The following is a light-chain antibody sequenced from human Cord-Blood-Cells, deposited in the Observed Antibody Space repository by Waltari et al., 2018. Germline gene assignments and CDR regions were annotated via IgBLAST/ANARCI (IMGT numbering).Light chain of an antibody. CDR3: QQYNSYSRT. V-gene: IGKV1-5*01. J-gene: IGKJ1*01. CDR2: DAS. CDR1: QSISSW. Sequence: DIQMPQSPSTLSASVGDRVTITCRASQSISSWLAWYQQKPGKAPKLLIYDASSLESGVPSRFSGSGSETEFSLTISSLQPDDFATYYCQQYNSYSRTFGQGTKVEIK.